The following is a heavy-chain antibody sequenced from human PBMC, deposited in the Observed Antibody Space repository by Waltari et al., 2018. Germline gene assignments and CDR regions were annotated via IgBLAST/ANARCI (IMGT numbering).Heavy chain of an antibody. CDR2: ISSSSSYI. CDR3: AREKQLAIDY. J-gene: IGHJ4*02. Sequence: EVQLVESGGGLVKPGGSLRLSCAASGFTFSSNSMHWVRQAPGKGLEWVSSISSSSSYIYYADSVKGRFTISRDYAKNSLYLQMNSLRAEDTAVYYCAREKQLAIDYWGQGTLVTVSS. CDR1: GFTFSSNS. V-gene: IGHV3-21*01. D-gene: IGHD6-6*01.